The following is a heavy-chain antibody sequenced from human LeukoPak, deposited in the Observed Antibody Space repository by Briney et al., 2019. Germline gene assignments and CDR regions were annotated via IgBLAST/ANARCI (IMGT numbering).Heavy chain of an antibody. CDR3: ARGHSTSGFDY. CDR2: IHHSGII. Sequence: SETLSLTCSVNAGSFSGYYCSWLRQVPGKGLEWLGEIHHSGIINYNPSLKSRLTLSEDTPNIQFSLRLTSVTAADTAVYFCARGHSTSGFDYWGRGTLVTVSS. D-gene: IGHD2-2*01. J-gene: IGHJ4*02. V-gene: IGHV4-34*01. CDR1: AGSFSGYY.